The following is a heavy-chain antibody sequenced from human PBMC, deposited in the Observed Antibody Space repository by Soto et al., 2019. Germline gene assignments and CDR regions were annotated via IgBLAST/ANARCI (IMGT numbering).Heavy chain of an antibody. CDR1: GFSFSTYG. J-gene: IGHJ4*02. CDR3: ARDPASVGYHFDL. V-gene: IGHV3-33*01. D-gene: IGHD6-13*01. Sequence: QVQLVESGGGVVQPGRSLKLSCAASGFSFSTYGFHWVRQAPGKGPEWVAVIWFDGSKKYYADSVECRFTISRDNSKNTLFLQMNTLRDEDTAVYYCARDPASVGYHFDLWGQGTLVTVSS. CDR2: IWFDGSKK.